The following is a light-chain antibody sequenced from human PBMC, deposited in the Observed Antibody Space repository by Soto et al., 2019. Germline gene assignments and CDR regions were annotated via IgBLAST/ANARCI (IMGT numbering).Light chain of an antibody. CDR3: SLYAGTNSVV. J-gene: IGLJ2*01. CDR2: EVS. Sequence: QSALTQPPSASGSPGQSVAISCTGTSSDIGAYKFVSWYQQHPGKAPKLIIYEVSIRPSGVPDRFSGSKSGNTASLTVSGLLAEDEADYYWSLYAGTNSVVFGGGTQLTVL. V-gene: IGLV2-8*01. CDR1: SSDIGAYKF.